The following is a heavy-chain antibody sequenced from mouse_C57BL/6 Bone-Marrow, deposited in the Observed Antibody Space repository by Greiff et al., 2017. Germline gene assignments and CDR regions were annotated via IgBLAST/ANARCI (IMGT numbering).Heavy chain of an antibody. J-gene: IGHJ1*03. D-gene: IGHD2-4*01. CDR2: IFPRSGNT. CDR3: ASVGFYYDYDWYVDV. Sequence: QVQLQQSGAELARPGASVKLSCKASGYTFTSYGISWVKQRTGQGLEWIGEIFPRSGNTYYNEKFKGKATLTADKSTSTAYMELRSLTSEDSAGYFCASVGFYYDYDWYVDVWGTGTTVTVSS. V-gene: IGHV1-81*01. CDR1: GYTFTSYG.